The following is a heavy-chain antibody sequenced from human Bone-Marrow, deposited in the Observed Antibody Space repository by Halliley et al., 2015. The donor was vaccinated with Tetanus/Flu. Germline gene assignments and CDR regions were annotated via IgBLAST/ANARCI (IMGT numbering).Heavy chain of an antibody. D-gene: IGHD2-15*01. CDR2: HT. CDR3: ARDKGFCGGGGCTYFYSGMNV. J-gene: IGHJ6*02. Sequence: HTNYADSVKGRFTISRDNAKNSLFLQMDSLRVEDTALYYCARDKGFCGGGGCTYFYSGMNVWGQGTTVTVSS. V-gene: IGHV3-11*05.